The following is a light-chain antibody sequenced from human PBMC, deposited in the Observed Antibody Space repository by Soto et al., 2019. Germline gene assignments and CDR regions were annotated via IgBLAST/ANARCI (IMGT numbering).Light chain of an antibody. CDR3: QSYDSSLRGVV. CDR1: SSNIGAGYD. Sequence: QLVLTQPPSVSGAPGQRVTISCTGNSSNIGAGYDVHWYQQLPGTAPKVLIHRNSNRPSGVPDRFSGSKSGTSASLAITGLQAEDEAEYYCQSYDSSLRGVVFGGGTQLTVL. J-gene: IGLJ2*01. V-gene: IGLV1-40*01. CDR2: RNS.